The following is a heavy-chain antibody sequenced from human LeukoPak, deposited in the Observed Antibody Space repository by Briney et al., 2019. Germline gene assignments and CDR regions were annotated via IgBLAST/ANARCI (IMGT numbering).Heavy chain of an antibody. J-gene: IGHJ4*02. CDR3: AKSELGYSYGTYFDY. V-gene: IGHV3-30*18. D-gene: IGHD5-18*01. CDR2: ISYDGSNK. Sequence: GGTLRLSCAASGFTFSSYGMHWVRQAPGKGLEWVAVISYDGSNKYYADSVKGRFTISRDNSKNTLYLQMNSLRAEDTAVYYFAKSELGYSYGTYFDYWGQGTLVTVSS. CDR1: GFTFSSYG.